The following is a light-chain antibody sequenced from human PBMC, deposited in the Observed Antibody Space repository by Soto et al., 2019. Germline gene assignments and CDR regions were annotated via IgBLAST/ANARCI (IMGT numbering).Light chain of an antibody. CDR1: QTVTNRY. CDR2: AAS. J-gene: IGKJ5*01. V-gene: IGKV3D-20*02. Sequence: ETVLTHSPGTLSLSPWERATLSFSASQTVTNRYVAWYQHQPGQAPRVLIYAASNRTPGIPDRFSGSASGTDFTLTISSLEPEDAGIYYCQQRSHWPPITFGQGTRLEIK. CDR3: QQRSHWPPIT.